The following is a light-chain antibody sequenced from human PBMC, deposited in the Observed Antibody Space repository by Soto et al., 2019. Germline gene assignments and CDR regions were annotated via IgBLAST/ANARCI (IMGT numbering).Light chain of an antibody. Sequence: EIVLTQSPGTLSLSPGERATLSCRASQSVSSSYLAWYQQKPGQAPRLLMYGASSRATGIPDRFSGSGSGANFTLTISTLEPEDFAVYYCQQYGSSLPWTFGQGTKV. CDR2: GAS. J-gene: IGKJ1*01. CDR3: QQYGSSLPWT. V-gene: IGKV3-20*01. CDR1: QSVSSSY.